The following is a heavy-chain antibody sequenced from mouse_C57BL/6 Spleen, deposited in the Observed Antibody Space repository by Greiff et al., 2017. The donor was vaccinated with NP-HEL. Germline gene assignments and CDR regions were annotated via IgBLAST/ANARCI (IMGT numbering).Heavy chain of an antibody. CDR2: INPSSGYT. V-gene: IGHV1-4*01. CDR3: AILPDYYFDY. J-gene: IGHJ2*01. CDR1: GYTFTSYT. Sequence: VQLVESGAELARPGASVKMSCKASGYTFTSYTMHWVKQRPGQGLEWIGYINPSSGYTKYNQKFKDKATLTADKSSSTAYMQLSSLTSEDSAVYYCAILPDYYFDYWGQGTTLTVSS.